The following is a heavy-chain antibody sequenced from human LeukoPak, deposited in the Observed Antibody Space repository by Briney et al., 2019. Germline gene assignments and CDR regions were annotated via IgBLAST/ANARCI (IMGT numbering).Heavy chain of an antibody. CDR3: ARGIVVADDAFDI. CDR1: GFTFSSSW. V-gene: IGHV3-7*01. J-gene: IGHJ3*02. CDR2: INQDGSDK. D-gene: IGHD3-22*01. Sequence: GGSLRLSCAASGFTFSSSWMNWVRHTPGKGLEWVANINQDGSDKYYVDSVKGRFTISRDNSKNTLSLQMNSLRAEDTAVYYCARGIVVADDAFDIWGQGTMVTVSS.